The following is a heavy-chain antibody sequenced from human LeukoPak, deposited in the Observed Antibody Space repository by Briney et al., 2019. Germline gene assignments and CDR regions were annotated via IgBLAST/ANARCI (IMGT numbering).Heavy chain of an antibody. CDR3: ATDRNSGKYYDY. CDR1: GFTFRNYG. J-gene: IGHJ4*02. V-gene: IGHV3-33*08. Sequence: GGSLRLSCATSGFTFRNYGMHWVRQAPGKGLEWVAVIWYDGSNQYYLDSVKGRFTVSRDNAKNTLYLQMNSLRAEDTAVYYCATDRNSGKYYDYWGQGTLVTVSS. CDR2: IWYDGSNQ. D-gene: IGHD1-26*01.